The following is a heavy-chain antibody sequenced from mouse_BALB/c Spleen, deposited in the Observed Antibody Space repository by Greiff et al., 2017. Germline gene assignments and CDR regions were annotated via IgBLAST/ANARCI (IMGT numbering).Heavy chain of an antibody. CDR3: ARDHYYGSSYERLAWFAY. D-gene: IGHD1-1*01. J-gene: IGHJ3*01. Sequence: VQGVESGPGLVAPSQSLSITCTVSGFSLTGYGVNWVRQPPGKGLEWLGMIWGDGSTDYNSALKSRLSISKDNSKSQVFLKMNSLQTDDTARYYCARDHYYGSSYERLAWFAYWGQGTLVTVSA. CDR2: IWGDGST. V-gene: IGHV2-6-7*01. CDR1: GFSLTGYG.